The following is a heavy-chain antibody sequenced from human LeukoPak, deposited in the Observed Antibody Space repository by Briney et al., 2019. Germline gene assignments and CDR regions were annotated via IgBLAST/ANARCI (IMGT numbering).Heavy chain of an antibody. CDR3: ARGHYIWGTYRQYFDY. CDR2: MYYSGST. V-gene: IGHV4-59*11. D-gene: IGHD3-16*02. CDR1: GGSISSHY. J-gene: IGHJ4*02. Sequence: SEALSLTCTVSGGSISSHYWNWIRQPPGKGLEWVGYMYYSGSTSYNPSLMSRVTISVDTSKYQFSLKLSSVTAADTAVYYCARGHYIWGTYRQYFDYWGQGTLVTVSS.